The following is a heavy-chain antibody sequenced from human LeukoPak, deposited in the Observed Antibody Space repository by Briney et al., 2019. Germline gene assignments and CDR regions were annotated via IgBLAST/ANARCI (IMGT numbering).Heavy chain of an antibody. D-gene: IGHD2-8*01. Sequence: KPAETLSLTCTVSGGSISSYDWSWIRQPPGKGLEWIGRIYSDGGTNYNPSLSSRVAMSVSTSKIQFSLKLTSVTAADRAVYDCARGDCTINNCYFDRWGQGTLVTVSS. CDR1: GGSISSYD. CDR3: ARGDCTINNCYFDR. CDR2: IYSDGGT. V-gene: IGHV4-4*07. J-gene: IGHJ4*02.